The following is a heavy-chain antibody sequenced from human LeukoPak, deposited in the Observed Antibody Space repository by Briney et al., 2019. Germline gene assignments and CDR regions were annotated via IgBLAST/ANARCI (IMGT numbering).Heavy chain of an antibody. V-gene: IGHV4-4*07. CDR3: ARDQKSGIAAAGTRSRAFDI. D-gene: IGHD6-13*01. CDR2: IYTSGST. CDR1: GGSISSYY. J-gene: IGHJ3*02. Sequence: PSETLSLTCTVSGGSISSYYWSWIRQPAGKGLEWIGRIYTSGSTNYNPSLKSRVTMSVDTSKNQFSLKLSSVTAADTAVYYCARDQKSGIAAAGTRSRAFDIWGQGTMVTVSS.